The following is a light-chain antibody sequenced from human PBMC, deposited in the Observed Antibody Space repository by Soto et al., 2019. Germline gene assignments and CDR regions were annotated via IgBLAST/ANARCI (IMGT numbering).Light chain of an antibody. Sequence: EFVLTQSPATLSVSPGERATLSCRASQSVSSNLAWYQQKPGQAPRLLIYGASTRATGIPARFSGSGSGTEFTLTISSLQSEDFAVYYCQQYNNWPGTFGPGTKVGIK. CDR1: QSVSSN. V-gene: IGKV3-15*01. CDR2: GAS. CDR3: QQYNNWPGT. J-gene: IGKJ3*01.